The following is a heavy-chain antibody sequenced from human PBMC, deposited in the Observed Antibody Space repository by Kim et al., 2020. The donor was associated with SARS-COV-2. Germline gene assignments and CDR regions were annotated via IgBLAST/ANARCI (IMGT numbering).Heavy chain of an antibody. V-gene: IGHV3-72*01. Sequence: GGSLRLSCAASGFIFSDHHMDWVRQAPGKGLEWVGRSFKKANNNTTQYAASVKGRFTISRDDSKNSLYLQMNSLGTEDTAVYYCARGLPWFDSWGQGTLGTVPS. J-gene: IGHJ5*01. CDR2: SFKKANNNTT. D-gene: IGHD3-16*01. CDR1: GFIFSDHH. CDR3: ARGLPWFDS.